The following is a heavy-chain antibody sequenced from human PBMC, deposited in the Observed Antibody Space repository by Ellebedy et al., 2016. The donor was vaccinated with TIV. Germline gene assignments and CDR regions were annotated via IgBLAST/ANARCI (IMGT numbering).Heavy chain of an antibody. CDR2: ISYDGSNR. V-gene: IGHV3-30-3*01. Sequence: GGSLRLXXAASGFPFSGYAMHWVRQAPGKGLEWVAVISYDGSNRYYTDSVKGRFSISRDKSKNTLFLEMNSLRTEDTAVYYCARDKVFPSAVPSYYYYGMDVWGQGTTVTVSS. CDR3: ARDKVFPSAVPSYYYYGMDV. D-gene: IGHD2-21*01. CDR1: GFPFSGYA. J-gene: IGHJ6*02.